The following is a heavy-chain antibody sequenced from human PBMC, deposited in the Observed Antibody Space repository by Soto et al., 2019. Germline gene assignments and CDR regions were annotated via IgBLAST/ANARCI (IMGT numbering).Heavy chain of an antibody. CDR3: AHSSMGGYCSGGSCWDDAFDI. V-gene: IGHV2-5*02. J-gene: IGHJ3*02. Sequence: QITLKESGPTLVNPTQTLTLTCTFSGFSLSTSGVGVGWIRQPPGKALEWLALIYWDDDKRYSPSLKSRLTITKDTSKNQVVLTMTNMDPVDTATYYCAHSSMGGYCSGGSCWDDAFDIWGQGTMVTVSS. CDR2: IYWDDDK. CDR1: GFSLSTSGVG. D-gene: IGHD2-15*01.